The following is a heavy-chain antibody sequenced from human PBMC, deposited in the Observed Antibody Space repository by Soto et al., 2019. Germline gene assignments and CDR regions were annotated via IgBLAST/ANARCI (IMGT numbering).Heavy chain of an antibody. D-gene: IGHD3-10*01. Sequence: EVQLVESGGGLVKPGGSLRLSCAASGFTFSSYSMNWVRQAPGKGLEWVSSISSSSSYIYYADSVKGRFTTSRDNAKNSLYLQMNSLGAEDTGFYYCGRDWVFPPPRGILGELGSVVYWGQGTLVIVSS. CDR2: ISSSSSYI. V-gene: IGHV3-21*01. CDR3: GRDWVFPPPRGILGELGSVVY. J-gene: IGHJ4*02. CDR1: GFTFSSYS.